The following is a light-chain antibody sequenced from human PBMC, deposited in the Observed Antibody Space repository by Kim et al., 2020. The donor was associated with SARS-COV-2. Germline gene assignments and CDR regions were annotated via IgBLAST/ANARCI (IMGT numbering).Light chain of an antibody. CDR1: KLGDKY. Sequence: SYELTQPPSVSVSPGQTASITCSGDKLGDKYACWYQKKPGQSPVLVIYQDSKRPSGIPERFSGSNSGNTATLTISGTQAMDEADYYCQAWDSSTFYVVFGGGTQLTVL. J-gene: IGLJ2*01. CDR3: QAWDSSTFYVV. CDR2: QDS. V-gene: IGLV3-1*01.